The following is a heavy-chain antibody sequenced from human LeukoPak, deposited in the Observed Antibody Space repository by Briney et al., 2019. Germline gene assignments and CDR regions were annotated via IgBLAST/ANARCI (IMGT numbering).Heavy chain of an antibody. D-gene: IGHD3-3*01. CDR1: GFTVSVNY. CDR3: ARDADFRSGNFFDY. V-gene: IGHV3-53*01. CDR2: IYSGGNT. Sequence: GGSLRLSCAASGFTVSVNYMSWVRQAPGKGLEWVSLIYSGGNTYYADSVKGRFTISRDNSKNTLYLQTNSLRAEDTAVYYCARDADFRSGNFFDYWGQGTLVTVSS. J-gene: IGHJ4*02.